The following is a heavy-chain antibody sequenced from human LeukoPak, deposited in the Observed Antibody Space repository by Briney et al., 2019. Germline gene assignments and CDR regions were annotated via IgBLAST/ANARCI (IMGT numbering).Heavy chain of an antibody. D-gene: IGHD3-16*02. Sequence: GGSLRLSCAVSGFSFSNYWMSWVRQAPGKGLEWVANIKHDGSDKYYVDSVKGRFTISRDNAKNTLYLQMNSLRVEDTAVYYCARSRGGSYHYWGQGTLVTVSS. CDR2: IKHDGSDK. V-gene: IGHV3-7*01. CDR3: ARSRGGSYHY. J-gene: IGHJ4*02. CDR1: GFSFSNYW.